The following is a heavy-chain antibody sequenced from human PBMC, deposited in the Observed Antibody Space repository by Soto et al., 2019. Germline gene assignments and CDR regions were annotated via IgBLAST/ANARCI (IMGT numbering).Heavy chain of an antibody. D-gene: IGHD1-1*01. CDR2: IYYSGST. Sequence: PSETLSLTCTVSGGSISTYYWSWIRQPPGKGLEWIGYIYYSGSTSYNPSLRSRVTISVDTSKNQFSLKLRSVTAADTAVYYCARAPEHLIYYWGQGTLVTVSS. CDR3: ARAPEHLIYY. J-gene: IGHJ4*02. CDR1: GGSISTYY. V-gene: IGHV4-59*12.